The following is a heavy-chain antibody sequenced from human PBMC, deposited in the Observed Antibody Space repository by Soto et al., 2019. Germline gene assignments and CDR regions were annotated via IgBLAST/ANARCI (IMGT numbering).Heavy chain of an antibody. CDR2: IIPIFGTA. V-gene: IGHV1-69*06. CDR3: ERIESSSASLDY. CDR1: GGTFSSYA. Sequence: QVQLVQSGAEVKKPGSSVKVSCKASGGTFSSYAISWVRQAPGQGLEWIGGIIPIFGTANYAQKLQGRVTITADKSTSTAYMELSSLRSEDTAVYYCERIESSSASLDYWGPGTLVTVSS. D-gene: IGHD6-6*01. J-gene: IGHJ4*02.